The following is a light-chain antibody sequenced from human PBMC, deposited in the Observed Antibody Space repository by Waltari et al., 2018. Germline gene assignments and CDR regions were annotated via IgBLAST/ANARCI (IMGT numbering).Light chain of an antibody. CDR2: GAS. Sequence: EIVMTQSPATLSVSPGERATLPGRASQRVSSNLAWYQQNPGQAPTLLIYGASTRATGVPARFSGSGSGTEFTLTISSLQSEDFAVYYCQEYNDWPRTFGQGTKVEMK. V-gene: IGKV3-15*01. J-gene: IGKJ1*01. CDR3: QEYNDWPRT. CDR1: QRVSSN.